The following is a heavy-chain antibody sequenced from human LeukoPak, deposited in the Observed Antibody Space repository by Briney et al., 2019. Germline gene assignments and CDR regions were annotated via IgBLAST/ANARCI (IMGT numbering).Heavy chain of an antibody. CDR1: GYSFTSYW. CDR3: VRMEGPSWFDP. Sequence: GESLKISCKGSGYSFTSYWIGWVRQMPGKGLEGLGIIYPGDSDTRYSPSFQGQVTISADKSISTAYLQWSSLKASDTAMYYCVRMEGPSWFDPWGQGTLVNVSS. CDR2: IYPGDSDT. J-gene: IGHJ5*02. V-gene: IGHV5-51*01. D-gene: IGHD3-3*01.